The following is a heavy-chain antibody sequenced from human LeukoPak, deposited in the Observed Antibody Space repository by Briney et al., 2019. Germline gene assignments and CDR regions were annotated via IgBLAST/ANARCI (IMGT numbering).Heavy chain of an antibody. J-gene: IGHJ4*02. D-gene: IGHD3-16*02. CDR2: ISPYTGNT. V-gene: IGHV1-18*04. CDR3: ARDQYDSVWGSYRPYFDY. CDR1: GYTFTSYG. Sequence: GASVKVSCKASGYTFTSYGISWVRQAPGQGLEWMGSISPYTGNTKYAERLQDRVIMTTDTSTRTAYMELRSLRSDDTAVFYCARDQYDSVWGSYRPYFDYWGQGTLVTVS.